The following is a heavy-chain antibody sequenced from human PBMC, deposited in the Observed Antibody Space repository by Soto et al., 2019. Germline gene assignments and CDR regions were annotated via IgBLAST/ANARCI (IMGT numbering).Heavy chain of an antibody. J-gene: IGHJ4*02. V-gene: IGHV4-4*02. Sequence: QVQLQASGPGLVKPSGTLSLTCAVSGGSISDNWWSWVRQPPGKGLEWIGYIYHTWTTHYTPSLGSRVTISIDKSKNQFSLKLSSVTAADTAVYYCARHIAVPRTRGFAFWGQGTQVTVYS. CDR2: IYHTWTT. CDR3: ARHIAVPRTRGFAF. CDR1: GGSISDNW. D-gene: IGHD6-19*01.